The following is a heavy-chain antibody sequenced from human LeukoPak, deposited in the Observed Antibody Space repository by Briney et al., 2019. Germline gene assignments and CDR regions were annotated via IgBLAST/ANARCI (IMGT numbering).Heavy chain of an antibody. D-gene: IGHD6-6*01. CDR1: GFTFSSYA. J-gene: IGHJ4*02. Sequence: QTGWSLRLSCAASGFTFSSYAMHWVRQAPGKGLEWVAVISYDGSNKYYADSVKGRFTISRDNSKNTLYLQMNSLRAEDTAVYYCARAPNPYYSSSSLGFWGQGTLVTVSS. V-gene: IGHV3-30-3*01. CDR3: ARAPNPYYSSSSLGF. CDR2: ISYDGSNK.